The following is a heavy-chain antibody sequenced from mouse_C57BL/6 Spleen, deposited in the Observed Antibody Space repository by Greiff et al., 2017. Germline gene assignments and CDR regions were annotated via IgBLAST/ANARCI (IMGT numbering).Heavy chain of an antibody. CDR1: GFTFSSYT. CDR3: ARQGYDGAWFAY. D-gene: IGHD2-2*01. CDR2: ISGGGGNT. V-gene: IGHV5-9*01. Sequence: EVQVVESGGGLVKPGGSLKLSCAASGFTFSSYTMSWVRQTPEKRLEWVATISGGGGNTYYPDSVKGRFTISRDNAKNTLYLQMSSLRSEDTALYYCARQGYDGAWFAYWGQGTLVTVSA. J-gene: IGHJ3*01.